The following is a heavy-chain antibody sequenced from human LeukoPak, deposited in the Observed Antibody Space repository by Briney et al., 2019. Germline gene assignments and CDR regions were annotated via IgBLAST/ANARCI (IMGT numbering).Heavy chain of an antibody. J-gene: IGHJ4*02. D-gene: IGHD2-2*01. V-gene: IGHV4-61*01. CDR2: IYYSGST. CDR1: GGSVSSGSYY. Sequence: PSETLSLTCTVSGGSVSSGSYYWSWIRQPPGKGLEWIGYIYYSGSTNYNPSLKSRVTISVDTSKNQFSLKLSSVTAADTAVYYCARGDCSSTSCYLGYRGQGTLVTVSS. CDR3: ARGDCSSTSCYLGY.